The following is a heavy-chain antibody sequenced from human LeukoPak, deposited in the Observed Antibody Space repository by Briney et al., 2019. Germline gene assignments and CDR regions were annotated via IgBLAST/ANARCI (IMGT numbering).Heavy chain of an antibody. CDR2: IYTSGST. D-gene: IGHD2-15*01. J-gene: IGHJ3*02. CDR3: ARDQGLLLEAFDI. Sequence: PSETLSLTCAVSGGSISSGSYYWSWIRQPAGKGLEWIGRIYTSGSTNYNPSLKSRVTISVDTSKNQFSLKLSSVTAADTAVYYCARDQGLLLEAFDIWGQGTMVTVSS. CDR1: GGSISSGSYY. V-gene: IGHV4-61*02.